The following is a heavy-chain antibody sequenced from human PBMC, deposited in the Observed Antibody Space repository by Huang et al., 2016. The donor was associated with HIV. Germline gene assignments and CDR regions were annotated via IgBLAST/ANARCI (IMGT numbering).Heavy chain of an antibody. V-gene: IGHV1-69*13. D-gene: IGHD4-17*01. CDR2: VIPMLGTP. CDR1: GGTFSKYA. J-gene: IGHJ4*02. Sequence: QVQLVQSGAEVKTPGSSVKVSCKASGGTFSKYAISWVRQAPGQGIEWRGGVIPMLGTPNYVRKFQGRVTITADDSTSTTDVEVSSLRSEDTALYYCARGQLGSYGDYDVLYWGQGTLVTVSS. CDR3: ARGQLGSYGDYDVLY.